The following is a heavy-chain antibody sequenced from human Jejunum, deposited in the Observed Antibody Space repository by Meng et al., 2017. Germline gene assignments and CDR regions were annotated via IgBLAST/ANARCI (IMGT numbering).Heavy chain of an antibody. J-gene: IGHJ4*02. CDR1: EFISSSFW. D-gene: IGHD6-13*01. V-gene: IGHV3-74*01. CDR2: INTDGGNP. CDR3: AKAVSASWYNHY. Sequence: GESLKISCAASEFISSSFWHWVRQAPGKGLVWVSRINTDGGNPTYADSVRGRFTVSRDNAKNTLYLQMNTVTAADTAVYYCAKAVSASWYNHYWGPGTLVTVSS.